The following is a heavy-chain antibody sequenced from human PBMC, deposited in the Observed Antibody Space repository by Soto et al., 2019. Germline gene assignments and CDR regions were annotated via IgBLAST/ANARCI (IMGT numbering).Heavy chain of an antibody. Sequence: QVQLVQSGAEVKKPGASVKVSCKASGYTFTSYAMHWVRQAPGQSLEWMGWINAGNGNTKYSQKIQGRVTSTRDTSASTAYMELSSLRSEDTAVYYCARSLLTVTTWFDPWGQGTLVTVSS. CDR2: INAGNGNT. V-gene: IGHV1-3*01. CDR1: GYTFTSYA. J-gene: IGHJ5*02. D-gene: IGHD4-17*01. CDR3: ARSLLTVTTWFDP.